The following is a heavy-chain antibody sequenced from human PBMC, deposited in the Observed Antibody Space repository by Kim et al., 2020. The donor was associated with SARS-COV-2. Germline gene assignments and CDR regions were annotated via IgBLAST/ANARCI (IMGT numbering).Heavy chain of an antibody. CDR3: ANCGHMCPFAY. CDR2: ISSNGDTT. Sequence: GGSLRLSCEASGFTFSHYAMPWVRQAPGKGLVWVSPISSNGDTTFYGDSVKGRFTISRDNSKNTVYLQMNSLRAEDTATYYCANCGHMCPFAYWGQGTLVTVSS. J-gene: IGHJ4*02. CDR1: GFTFSHYA. D-gene: IGHD2-21*01. V-gene: IGHV3-23*01.